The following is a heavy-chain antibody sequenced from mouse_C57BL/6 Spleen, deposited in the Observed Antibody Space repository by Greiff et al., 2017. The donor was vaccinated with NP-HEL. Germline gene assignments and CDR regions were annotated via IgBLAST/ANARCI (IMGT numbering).Heavy chain of an antibody. CDR2: ISGGGGNT. J-gene: IGHJ4*01. CDR1: GFTFSSYT. Sequence: EVMLVESGGGLVKPGGSLKLSCAASGFTFSSYTMSWVRQTPEKRLEWVATISGGGGNTYYPDSVKGRFTISRDNAKNNLYLQLSSLRSEDTALYYCARHYYGSRYYYAIDYWGQGTSVTVSS. CDR3: ARHYYGSRYYYAIDY. D-gene: IGHD1-1*01. V-gene: IGHV5-9*01.